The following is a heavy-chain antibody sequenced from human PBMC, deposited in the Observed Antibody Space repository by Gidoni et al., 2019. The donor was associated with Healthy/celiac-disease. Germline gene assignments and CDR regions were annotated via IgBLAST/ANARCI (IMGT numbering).Heavy chain of an antibody. CDR3: ARGGYGYNY. Sequence: EVQLVESGGGLVQPGGSLRLSCAASGFTFSSYSMNWVRQDPGKGLEWVSYISSSSSTIYYADSVKGRFTISRDNAKNSLYLQMNSLGDEGTAVYYCARGGYGYNYWGQGTLVTVSS. CDR2: ISSSSSTI. CDR1: GFTFSSYS. J-gene: IGHJ4*02. V-gene: IGHV3-48*02. D-gene: IGHD5-18*01.